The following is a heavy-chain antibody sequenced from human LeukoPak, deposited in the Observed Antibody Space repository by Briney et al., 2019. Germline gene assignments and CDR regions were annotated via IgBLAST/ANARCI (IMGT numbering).Heavy chain of an antibody. CDR1: GGSISSGSYY. CDR2: IYTSGST. D-gene: IGHD2/OR15-2a*01. Sequence: SETLSLTCTVSGGSISSGSYYWSWIRQPAGKGLEWIGRIYTSGSTNYNPSLKSRVTISVDTSKNQFSLKLSSVTAADTAVYYCAVGRTLSASDIWGQGTMVTVSS. J-gene: IGHJ3*02. V-gene: IGHV4-61*02. CDR3: AVGRTLSASDI.